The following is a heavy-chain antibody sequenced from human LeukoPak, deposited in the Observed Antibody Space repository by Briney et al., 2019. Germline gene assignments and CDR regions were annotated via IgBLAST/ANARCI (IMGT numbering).Heavy chain of an antibody. J-gene: IGHJ4*02. CDR3: ARDLGSGWYNY. CDR2: ISSSSSTI. V-gene: IGHV3-48*04. CDR1: GFTFSSYS. Sequence: GGSLRLSCAASGFTFSSYSMNWVRQAPGKGLEWVSYISSSSSTIYYADSVKGRFTISRDNAKNSLYLQMNSLRAEDTAVYYCARDLGSGWYNYWGQGTLVTVSS. D-gene: IGHD6-19*01.